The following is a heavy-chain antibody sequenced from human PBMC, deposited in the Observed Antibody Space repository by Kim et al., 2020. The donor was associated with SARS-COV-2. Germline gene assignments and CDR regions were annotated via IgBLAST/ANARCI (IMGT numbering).Heavy chain of an antibody. V-gene: IGHV3-30*02. J-gene: IGHJ4*02. CDR3: AKGLDIVVVPAASLFDY. D-gene: IGHD2-2*01. Sequence: VKGRFTIPRDNSKNTLYLQMNSLRAEDTAVYYCAKGLDIVVVPAASLFDYWGQGTLVTVSS.